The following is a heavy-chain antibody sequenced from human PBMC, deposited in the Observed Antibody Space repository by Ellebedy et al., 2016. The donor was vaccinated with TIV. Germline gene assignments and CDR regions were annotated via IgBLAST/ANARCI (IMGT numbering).Heavy chain of an antibody. CDR1: GFTFSDYW. V-gene: IGHV3-7*03. CDR3: ARESGHYGPDY. Sequence: GGSLRLSCAASGFTFSDYWMSWVRQAPGKGLEWVAGIRSDGAATYNVDSVKGRLTISRDNAKNSLYLQMNSLRAEDTAVYYCARESGHYGPDYWGQGTLDTVSS. J-gene: IGHJ4*02. CDR2: IRSDGAAT. D-gene: IGHD3-10*01.